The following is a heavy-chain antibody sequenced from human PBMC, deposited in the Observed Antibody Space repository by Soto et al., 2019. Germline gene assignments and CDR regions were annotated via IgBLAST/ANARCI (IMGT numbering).Heavy chain of an antibody. Sequence: GGSLRLSCAASGFTLSNYAMSWVRQAPGKGLEWVSATTGSGDNTYYADSVRGRFTISRDNSKNTLYLQMNSLRAGDTAVYYCAKDKRGSSWNDAFDIWGHGTTVTVSS. D-gene: IGHD6-13*01. V-gene: IGHV3-23*01. CDR3: AKDKRGSSWNDAFDI. CDR1: GFTLSNYA. CDR2: TTGSGDNT. J-gene: IGHJ3*02.